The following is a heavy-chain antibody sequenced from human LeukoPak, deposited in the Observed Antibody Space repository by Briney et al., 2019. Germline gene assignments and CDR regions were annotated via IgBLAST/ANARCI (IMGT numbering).Heavy chain of an antibody. Sequence: GGSLRLSCAASGFIFSSYWMHWVRQAPGKGLVWVSRINSDGSSTDYADSVKGRFTISRDNAKNSLYLQMNSLRAEDTALYYCAKGRERYFDWLLGYWGQGTLVTVSS. J-gene: IGHJ4*02. CDR3: AKGRERYFDWLLGY. CDR1: GFIFSSYW. D-gene: IGHD3-9*01. CDR2: INSDGSST. V-gene: IGHV3-74*01.